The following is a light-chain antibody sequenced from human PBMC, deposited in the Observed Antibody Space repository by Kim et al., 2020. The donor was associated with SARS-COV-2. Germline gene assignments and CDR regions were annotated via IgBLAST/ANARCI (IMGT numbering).Light chain of an antibody. J-gene: IGLJ2*01. Sequence: SYELTQPPSVSVSPGQTATITCSGDKLGDKYVCWYQHKPGQSPLLVVYEDTKRPSGIPGRFSGSNSGNTASLTISGTQAVDEADYYCQAWDRSIVIFGGGTRLTVL. CDR1: KLGDKY. V-gene: IGLV3-1*01. CDR3: QAWDRSIVI. CDR2: EDT.